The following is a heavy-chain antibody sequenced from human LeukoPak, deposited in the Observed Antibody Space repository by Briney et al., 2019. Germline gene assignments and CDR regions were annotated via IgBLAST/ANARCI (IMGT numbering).Heavy chain of an antibody. CDR1: GGSISSGAYY. CDR3: ARYGSGSYSFGMDV. Sequence: SETLSLTCTVSGGSISSGAYYWSWIRQHPGKGLEWIGYIFYSGNTYYNPSLKSRVTISVDTSKNQFSLKLSSVTAADTAVYYCARYGSGSYSFGMDVWGQGTTVTVSS. D-gene: IGHD3-10*01. CDR2: IFYSGNT. V-gene: IGHV4-30-4*08. J-gene: IGHJ6*02.